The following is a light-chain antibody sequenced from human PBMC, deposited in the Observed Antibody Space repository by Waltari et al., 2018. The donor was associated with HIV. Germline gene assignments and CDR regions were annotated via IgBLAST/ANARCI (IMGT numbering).Light chain of an antibody. J-gene: IGLJ3*02. Sequence: QSVMTQPPSASATPGQTVTISCSGSSSNIGTNTVNWYQQLPGTAPKLLIYHNHRRPSGVPDRFSGSKSGTSASLAISGLQSEDEAAYYCAAWDVSLSGLWVFGGGTKLTVL. CDR3: AAWDVSLSGLWV. CDR2: HNH. CDR1: SSNIGTNT. V-gene: IGLV1-44*01.